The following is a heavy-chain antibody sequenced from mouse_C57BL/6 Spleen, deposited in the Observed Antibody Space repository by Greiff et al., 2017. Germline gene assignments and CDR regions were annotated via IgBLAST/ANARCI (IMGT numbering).Heavy chain of an antibody. CDR2: IDPENGDT. Sequence: EVQVVESGAELVRPGASVKLSCTASGFNIKDDYMHWVKQRPEQGLEWIGWIDPENGDTEYASKFQGKATITADTSSNTAYLQLSSLTSEDTAVYYCSTRPHAPVVDYWGQGTTLTVSS. V-gene: IGHV14-4*01. J-gene: IGHJ2*01. CDR1: GFNIKDDY. CDR3: STRPHAPVVDY.